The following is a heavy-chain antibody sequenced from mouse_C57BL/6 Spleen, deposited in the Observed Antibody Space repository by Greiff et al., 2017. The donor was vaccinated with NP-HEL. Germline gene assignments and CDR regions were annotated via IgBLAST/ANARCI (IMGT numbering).Heavy chain of an antibody. V-gene: IGHV3-6*01. CDR2: ISYDGSN. CDR1: GYSITSGYY. Sequence: EVKLQESGPGLVKPSQSLSLTCSVTGYSITSGYYWNWIRQFPGNKLEWMGYISYDGSNNYNPSLKNRIPITRDTSKNQFFLKLNSVTTEDTATYYCARDKDYSNPWFAYWGQGTLVTVSA. CDR3: ARDKDYSNPWFAY. D-gene: IGHD2-5*01. J-gene: IGHJ3*01.